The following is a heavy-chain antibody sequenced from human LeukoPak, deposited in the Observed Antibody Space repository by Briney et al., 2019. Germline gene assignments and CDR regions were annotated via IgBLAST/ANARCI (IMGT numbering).Heavy chain of an antibody. D-gene: IGHD5-18*01. CDR1: GYTLTELS. CDR3: AAGRAYSLFHY. Sequence: ASVKVSCKVSGYTLTELSMHWVRQAPGKGLEWMGGFDLVDGVTIYAQKLQGRVTMTVDTSTDTSYMDMSSLTSDDTAVYFCAAGRAYSLFHYWGQGKLVTVSS. V-gene: IGHV1-24*01. CDR2: FDLVDGVT. J-gene: IGHJ4*02.